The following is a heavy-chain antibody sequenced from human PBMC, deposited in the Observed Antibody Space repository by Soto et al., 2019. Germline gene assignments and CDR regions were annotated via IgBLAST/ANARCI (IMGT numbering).Heavy chain of an antibody. D-gene: IGHD3-22*01. CDR3: ARGYYYDPSGGNWFDP. CDR1: GGSISSNIYY. J-gene: IGHJ5*02. V-gene: IGHV4-39*02. CDR2: IYYTGTT. Sequence: SETLSLTCTVSGGSISSNIYYWGWIRQPPGKGLEWIGYIYYTGTTYYSPPLQSRVTMSVDTSKNHFSLRLSSVTAADTAVYYCARGYYYDPSGGNWFDPWGQGTLVTVSS.